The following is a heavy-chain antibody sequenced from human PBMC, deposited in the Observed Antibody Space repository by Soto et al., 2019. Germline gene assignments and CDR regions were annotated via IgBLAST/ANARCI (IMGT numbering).Heavy chain of an antibody. D-gene: IGHD6-6*01. V-gene: IGHV3-23*01. Sequence: PGGSLRLSCAASGFTFSSYAMSWVRQAPGKGLEWVSAISGSGGSTYYADSVKGRFTISRDNSKNTLYLQMNSLRAEDTAVYYCAKDHPGKQLVPWYYGMDVWGQGTTVTVSS. J-gene: IGHJ6*02. CDR3: AKDHPGKQLVPWYYGMDV. CDR1: GFTFSSYA. CDR2: ISGSGGST.